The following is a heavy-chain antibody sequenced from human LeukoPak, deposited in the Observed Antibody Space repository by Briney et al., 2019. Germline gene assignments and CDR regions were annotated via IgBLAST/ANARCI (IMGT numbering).Heavy chain of an antibody. J-gene: IGHJ6*02. CDR2: IGTAGDT. D-gene: IGHD3-10*01. V-gene: IGHV3-13*01. CDR3: AKGLAVRDYYYYGMDV. CDR1: GFTFSSYD. Sequence: GGSLRLSCAASGFTFSSYDMHWVRQATGKGLEWVSAIGTAGDTYYSGSVKGRFTISRENAKNSLYLQMNSLRAGDTAVYYCAKGLAVRDYYYYGMDVWGQGTTVTVSS.